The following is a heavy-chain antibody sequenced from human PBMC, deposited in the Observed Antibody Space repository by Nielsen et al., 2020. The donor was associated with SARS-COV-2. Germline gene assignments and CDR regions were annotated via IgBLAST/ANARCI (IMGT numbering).Heavy chain of an antibody. J-gene: IGHJ5*02. Sequence: WIRQPPGKGLEWVSYISSSGSTIYYADSVKGRFTISRDNAKNSLYLQMNSLRAEDTAVYYCARSYRRYCSSTSRYTGINWFDPWGQGTLVTVSS. D-gene: IGHD2-2*02. V-gene: IGHV3-11*04. CDR3: ARSYRRYCSSTSRYTGINWFDP. CDR2: ISSSGSTI.